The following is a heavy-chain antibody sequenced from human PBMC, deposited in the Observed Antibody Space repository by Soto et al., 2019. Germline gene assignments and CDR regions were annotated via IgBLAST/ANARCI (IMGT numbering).Heavy chain of an antibody. Sequence: GRSLRLSCAASGFTFSNAWMSWVRQAPGKGLEWVGRIKSKTDGGTTDYAAPVKGRFTISRDDSKNTLYLQMNSLKTEDTAVYYCTTDYPPYYYYGMDVWGQGTTVTVSS. V-gene: IGHV3-15*01. CDR3: TTDYPPYYYYGMDV. CDR2: IKSKTDGGTT. CDR1: GFTFSNAW. J-gene: IGHJ6*02.